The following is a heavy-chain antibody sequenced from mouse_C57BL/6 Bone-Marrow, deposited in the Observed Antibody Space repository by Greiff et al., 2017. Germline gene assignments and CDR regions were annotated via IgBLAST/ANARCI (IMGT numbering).Heavy chain of an antibody. V-gene: IGHV5-16*01. CDR3: ARDGAMDY. CDR2: INYDGSST. CDR1: GFTFSDYY. J-gene: IGHJ4*01. Sequence: EVMLVESEGGLVQPGSSMKLSCTASGFTFSDYYMAWVRQVPEKGLEWVANINYDGSSTYYLDSLKSRFIISRDNAKNILYLQMSSLKSEDTATYYCARDGAMDYWGQGTSVTVSS.